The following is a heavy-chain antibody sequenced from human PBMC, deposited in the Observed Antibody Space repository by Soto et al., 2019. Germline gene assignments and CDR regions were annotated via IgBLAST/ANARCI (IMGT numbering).Heavy chain of an antibody. CDR3: ARESEDLTSNFDY. J-gene: IGHJ4*02. CDR1: GFTFTRYS. CDR2: ISSTTNYI. V-gene: IGHV3-21*06. Sequence: GGSLRLSCAASGFTFTRYSMNWVRQAPGKGLEWVSSISSTTNYIYYGDSMKGRFTISRDNAKNSLYLEMNSLRAEDTAVYYCARESEDLTSNFDYWGQGSLVTVSS.